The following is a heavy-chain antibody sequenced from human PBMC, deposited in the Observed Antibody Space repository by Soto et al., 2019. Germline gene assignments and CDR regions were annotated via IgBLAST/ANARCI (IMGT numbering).Heavy chain of an antibody. J-gene: IGHJ4*02. V-gene: IGHV3-53*02. CDR2: IYSDGNT. CDR1: GFTVSSKY. Sequence: EVQLVETGGGLIQPGGSLILSCAASGFTVSSKYMSWLRQAPGKGLEWVSIIYSDGNTYYADSVKGRFTISRDNSKNTLNLKMNSLSAEDTAVYFCARGRGNCVVTTCYLPFDSWGQGTLVTVSS. D-gene: IGHD2-2*01. CDR3: ARGRGNCVVTTCYLPFDS.